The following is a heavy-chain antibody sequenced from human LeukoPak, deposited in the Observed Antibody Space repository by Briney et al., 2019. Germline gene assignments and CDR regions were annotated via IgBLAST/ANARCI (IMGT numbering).Heavy chain of an antibody. V-gene: IGHV4-34*01. CDR3: ARHGNIVVVVAARGFDP. CDR1: GGSFSGYY. Sequence: SETLSLTCAVYGGSFSGYYWSWIRQPPGKGLEWIGEINHSGSTNYNPSLKSRVTISVDTSKNQFSLKLSSVTAADTAFYYCARHGNIVVVVAARGFDPWGQGTLVTVSS. J-gene: IGHJ5*02. D-gene: IGHD2-15*01. CDR2: INHSGST.